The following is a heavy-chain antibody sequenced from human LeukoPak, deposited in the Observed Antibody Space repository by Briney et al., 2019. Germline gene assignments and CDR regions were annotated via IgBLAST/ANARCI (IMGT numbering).Heavy chain of an antibody. CDR1: GGSISSSSYY. J-gene: IGHJ4*02. V-gene: IGHV4-39*01. CDR3: ARQRDSSGWYDY. CDR2: LYYSGST. Sequence: SETLSLTCSVSGGSISSSSYYWGWIRQPPGKGLEWIGSLYYSGSTYNNPSLKSRVTISVDTSKNQFSLKLSSVTAADTAVYYCARQRDSSGWYDYWGQGTLVTVLS. D-gene: IGHD6-19*01.